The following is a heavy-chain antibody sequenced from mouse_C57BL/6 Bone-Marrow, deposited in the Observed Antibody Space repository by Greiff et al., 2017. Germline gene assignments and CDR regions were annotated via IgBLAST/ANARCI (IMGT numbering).Heavy chain of an antibody. CDR2: INPNYGTT. CDR1: GYSFTDYN. D-gene: IGHD2-1*01. Sequence: VQLKESGPELVKPGASVKISCKASGYSFTDYNMNWVKQSNGKSLEWIGVINPNYGTTSYNQKFQGKATITADTSSNTAYLQLSSLTSEDTAVYYCTVIYYGWGQGTSVTVSS. J-gene: IGHJ4*01. V-gene: IGHV1-39*01. CDR3: TVIYYG.